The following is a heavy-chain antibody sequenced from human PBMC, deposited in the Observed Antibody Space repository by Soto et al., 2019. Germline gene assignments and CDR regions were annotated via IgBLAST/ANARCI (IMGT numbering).Heavy chain of an antibody. CDR3: ARISGYYLIDDY. CDR1: GYTFTSYA. D-gene: IGHD3-22*01. V-gene: IGHV1-3*05. CDR2: INAGNGNT. Sequence: QVQLVQSGAEEKKPGASVKVSCKASGYTFTSYAMHWVRQAPGQRLEWMGWINAGNGNTKYSQKSQGRVTITRDTSGSTAYMELSSLRSEDTAVYYCARISGYYLIDDYWGQGTLVTVSS. J-gene: IGHJ4*02.